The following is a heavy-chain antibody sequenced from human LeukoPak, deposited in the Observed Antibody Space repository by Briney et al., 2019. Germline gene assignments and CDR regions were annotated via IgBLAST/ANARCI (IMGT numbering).Heavy chain of an antibody. CDR1: GFTLSSYW. V-gene: IGHV3-7*01. Sequence: PGGSLRLSCAASGFTLSSYWKSWVRQAPGKGLEWVANIKYDGSEKDYVDSVKGRFTISRDNAKNSLYLQMNSLRAEDTAVYYCARDIAPAGLFFDYWGQGTLVTVSS. CDR3: ARDIAPAGLFFDY. J-gene: IGHJ4*02. D-gene: IGHD6-13*01. CDR2: IKYDGSEK.